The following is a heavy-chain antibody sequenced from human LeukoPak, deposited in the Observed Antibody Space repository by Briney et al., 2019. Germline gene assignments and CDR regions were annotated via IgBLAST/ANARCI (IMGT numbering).Heavy chain of an antibody. V-gene: IGHV4-59*01. CDR3: ARGRYYGSGS. CDR1: GGSISSYY. D-gene: IGHD3-10*01. J-gene: IGHJ4*02. Sequence: PSETLSLTCTASGGSISSYYWSWIRQPPGKGLEWIGYIYYSGSTNYNPSLKSRVTISVDTSKNQFSLKLSSVTATDTAVYYCARGRYYGSGSWGQGTLVTVSS. CDR2: IYYSGST.